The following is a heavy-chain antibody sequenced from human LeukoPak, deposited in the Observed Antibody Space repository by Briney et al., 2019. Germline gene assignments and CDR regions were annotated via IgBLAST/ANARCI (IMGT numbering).Heavy chain of an antibody. D-gene: IGHD6-13*01. CDR3: AKDQISSRWYQRGGSRFDY. CDR1: GFTFSSYA. J-gene: IGHJ4*02. V-gene: IGHV3-23*01. Sequence: PGGSLRLSCAASGFTFSSYAMSWVRQAPGKGLEWVSAISGSGGSTYYADSVKGRFTISRDNSKNTLYLQMNSLRAEDTAVYYCAKDQISSRWYQRGGSRFDYWGQGTLVTVSS. CDR2: ISGSGGST.